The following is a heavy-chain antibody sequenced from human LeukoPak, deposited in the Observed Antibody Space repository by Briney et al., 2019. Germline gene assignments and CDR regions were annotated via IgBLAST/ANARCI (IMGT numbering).Heavy chain of an antibody. Sequence: ASVKVCCKASGYTFTSYYLHWVRQAPGQGLEWMGIINPSAGSTSYAQKFQGRVTLTRDMSTSTVYMEVSSLRSEDTAVYYCARDLRFGELSFLPFDYWGQGTLVTVSS. CDR2: INPSAGST. D-gene: IGHD3-10*01. J-gene: IGHJ4*02. CDR3: ARDLRFGELSFLPFDY. CDR1: GYTFTSYY. V-gene: IGHV1-46*01.